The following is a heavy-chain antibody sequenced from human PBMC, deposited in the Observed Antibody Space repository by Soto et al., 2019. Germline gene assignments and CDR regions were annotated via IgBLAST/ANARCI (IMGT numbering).Heavy chain of an antibody. CDR2: IWYDGSNK. D-gene: IGHD5-12*01. J-gene: IGHJ6*02. V-gene: IGHV3-33*08. CDR3: ARDGDIQGGPPPKNYAMDV. CDR1: GFTFRNFG. Sequence: QVRLVESGGGVVQPGRSLRLSCSASGFTFRNFGFHWVRQAPGKGLEWVALIWYDGSNKYYAESLKGRVSISRDNSKNTLYLGMKGLRFEDTAVYYCARDGDIQGGPPPKNYAMDVWGQGTTVTVSS.